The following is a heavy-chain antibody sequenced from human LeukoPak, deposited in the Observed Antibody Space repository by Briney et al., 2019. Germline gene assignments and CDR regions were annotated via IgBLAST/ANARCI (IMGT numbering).Heavy chain of an antibody. V-gene: IGHV3-21*01. D-gene: IGHD1-26*01. J-gene: IGHJ3*02. CDR3: ARELRIVGARGAFDI. CDR2: ISPDSTFI. Sequence: KSGGSLRLSCAGSGFTFSSDGMNWVRQAPGKGLEWVSSISPDSTFIPQADSVKGRFTISRDNAKNSLYLQMESLRVEDTAVYYCARELRIVGARGAFDIWGQGTMVTVSS. CDR1: GFTFSSDG.